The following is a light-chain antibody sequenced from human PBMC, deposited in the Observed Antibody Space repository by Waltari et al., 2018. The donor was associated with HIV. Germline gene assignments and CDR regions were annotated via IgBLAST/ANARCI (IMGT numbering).Light chain of an antibody. CDR3: QVWDSNTVI. V-gene: IGLV3-9*01. CDR1: NIGSKI. CDR2: RDS. J-gene: IGLJ2*01. Sequence: SYELTQPLSVSVALGQTARVICGGNNIGSKIVHGYQQKPGQAPVLVIYRDSNRPAGIPERFSGSNSGNTATLTISRAQAGDEADYYCQVWDSNTVIFGGGTRLTVL.